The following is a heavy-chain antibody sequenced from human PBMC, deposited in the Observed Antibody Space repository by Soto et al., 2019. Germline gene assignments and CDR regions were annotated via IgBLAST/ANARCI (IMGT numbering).Heavy chain of an antibody. D-gene: IGHD1-1*01. J-gene: IGHJ6*02. CDR2: IIPISGTT. CDR3: ARARGGCTGTSCYHYFYYGLDV. CDR1: GDVFRSYG. V-gene: IGHV1-69*01. Sequence: QVQLVQSGAEVKKPGSSVKVSCKASGDVFRSYGINWVRQAPGQGLEWMGGIIPISGTTNYAQKFQGRVAITADESTDTVYMELSRLRSEDTAVYFCARARGGCTGTSCYHYFYYGLDVWGQGTTVTVSS.